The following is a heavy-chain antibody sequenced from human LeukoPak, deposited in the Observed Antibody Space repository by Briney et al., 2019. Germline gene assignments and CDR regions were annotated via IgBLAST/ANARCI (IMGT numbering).Heavy chain of an antibody. D-gene: IGHD3-16*01. CDR1: GDSVSSNIAA. CDR2: TYYRSKWFT. J-gene: IGHJ6*02. V-gene: IGHV6-1*01. CDR3: ARGWGMDV. Sequence: SQTLSLTCATSGDSVSSNIAAWNWIRQSPSRGLEWLGRTYYRSKWFTDYAVSVKSRIVINPDTSKNQFSLQLNSVTPEDTAVYYCARGWGMDVWGQGTTVTVSS.